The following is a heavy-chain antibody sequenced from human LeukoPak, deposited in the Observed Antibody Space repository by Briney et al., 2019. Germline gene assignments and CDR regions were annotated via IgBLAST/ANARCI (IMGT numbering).Heavy chain of an antibody. J-gene: IGHJ3*02. V-gene: IGHV3-48*01. CDR1: GFTFSSYT. D-gene: IGHD3-16*01. CDR2: IISSTSTR. CDR3: ARDKDYAFDI. Sequence: QPGGSLRLSXAASGFTFSSYTMNWIRQAPGKGLEWVSYIISSTSTRSYADSVMGRFTISRDNDKNSLYLQMNSLRPEDTAVYYCARDKDYAFDIWGQGTIVTVSS.